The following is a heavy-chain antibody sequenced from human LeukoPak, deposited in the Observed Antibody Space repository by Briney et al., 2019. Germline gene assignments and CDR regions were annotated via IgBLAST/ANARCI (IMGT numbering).Heavy chain of an antibody. D-gene: IGHD6-19*01. J-gene: IGHJ4*02. Sequence: SETLSLTCAVYGGSFSGYYWSWIRQPPGKGLEWIGSIYYSGNAYYNPSLKSRVTISVDTSKNQFSLKLNSVTAADTAVYYCASYSSGWYPYYFDYWGQGTLVTVSS. CDR2: IYYSGNA. V-gene: IGHV4-34*01. CDR3: ASYSSGWYPYYFDY. CDR1: GGSFSGYY.